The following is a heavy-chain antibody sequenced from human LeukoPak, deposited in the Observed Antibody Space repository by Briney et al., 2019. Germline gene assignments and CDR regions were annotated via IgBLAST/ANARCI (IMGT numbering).Heavy chain of an antibody. D-gene: IGHD6-13*01. V-gene: IGHV3-30*02. J-gene: IGHJ1*01. CDR2: IQYDGSNK. Sequence: PGGSLRLSCAASGFTFSSYGMHWVRQAPGKGLEWVAFIQYDGSNKYYADSVKGRFTISRDNSKNTLYLQMNSLRAEDTAVYYCAKSGGSWYVFEPGPLQHWGQGTLVTVSS. CDR3: AKSGGSWYVFEPGPLQH. CDR1: GFTFSSYG.